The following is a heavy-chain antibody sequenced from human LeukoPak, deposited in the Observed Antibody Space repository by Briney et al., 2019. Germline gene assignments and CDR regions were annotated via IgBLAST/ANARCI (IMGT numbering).Heavy chain of an antibody. CDR3: AKPEGYCSGGSCYRYFQH. D-gene: IGHD2-15*01. Sequence: GGSLRLSCAASGFTFSIYAMSWVRQAPGKGLEWVSTISGDSGGTYYADSVKGRFTISRDNSKNTLYLRMNSLRVEDTAVYYCAKPEGYCSGGSCYRYFQHWGQGTLVTVSS. V-gene: IGHV3-23*01. J-gene: IGHJ1*01. CDR2: ISGDSGGT. CDR1: GFTFSIYA.